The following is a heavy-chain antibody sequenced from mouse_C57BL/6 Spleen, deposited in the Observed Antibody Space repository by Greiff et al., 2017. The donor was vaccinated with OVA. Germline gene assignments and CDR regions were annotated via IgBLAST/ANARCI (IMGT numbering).Heavy chain of an antibody. D-gene: IGHD1-1*01. CDR3: ARRGIYYGSRDYFDY. CDR2: IYPGDGDT. CDR1: GYAFSSYW. Sequence: QVQLKQSGAELVKPGASVKISCKASGYAFSSYWMNWVKQRPGKGLEWIGQIYPGDGDTNYNGKFKGKATLTADKSSSTAYMQRSSLTSEDSAVYFCARRGIYYGSRDYFDYWGQGTTLTVSS. V-gene: IGHV1-80*01. J-gene: IGHJ2*01.